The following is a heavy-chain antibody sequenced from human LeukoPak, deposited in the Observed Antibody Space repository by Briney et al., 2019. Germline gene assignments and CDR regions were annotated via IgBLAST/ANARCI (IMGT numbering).Heavy chain of an antibody. Sequence: ASVKVSCKASGGTFSSSAFSWVRQAPGQGLEWMGGFIPLLRAASYAQDFQGRVKITADESTTTAYMQLTSLRSEDTAVYFCARVITIGQPPYYYYMDVWGKGTAVTVSS. V-gene: IGHV1-69*13. CDR3: ARVITIGQPPYYYYMDV. CDR1: GGTFSSSA. CDR2: FIPLLRAA. D-gene: IGHD3-10*01. J-gene: IGHJ6*03.